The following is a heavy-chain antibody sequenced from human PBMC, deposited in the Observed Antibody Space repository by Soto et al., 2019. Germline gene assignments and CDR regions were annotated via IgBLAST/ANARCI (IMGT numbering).Heavy chain of an antibody. CDR2: ISGSGGST. J-gene: IGHJ6*02. V-gene: IGHV3-23*01. D-gene: IGHD3-22*01. CDR1: GFTFSSYA. Sequence: GGSLRLSCAASGFTFSSYAMSWVRQAPGKGLEWVSAISGSGGSTYYSDSVKGRFTISRDNSKNTLYLQMNSLRAEDTAVYYCAKIQKYYYDSSGYYRGYYYYGMDVWGQGTTVTVSS. CDR3: AKIQKYYYDSSGYYRGYYYYGMDV.